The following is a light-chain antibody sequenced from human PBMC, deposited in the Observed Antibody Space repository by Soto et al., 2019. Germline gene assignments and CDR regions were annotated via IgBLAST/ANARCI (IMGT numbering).Light chain of an antibody. CDR3: HQYNFWPS. V-gene: IGKV3-15*01. Sequence: EVVMTQSPATLSVSPVERATLSGRASQTVSSNLAWYQQKPGQSPRLLIYGTSTRATGVPARFSGSGSGTEFTLSISSLQSEDFAVYYCHQYNFWPSFGQGTKVDIK. CDR1: QTVSSN. J-gene: IGKJ1*01. CDR2: GTS.